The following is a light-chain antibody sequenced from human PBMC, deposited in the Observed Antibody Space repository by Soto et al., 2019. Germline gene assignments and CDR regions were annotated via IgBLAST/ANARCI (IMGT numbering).Light chain of an antibody. CDR2: DVS. CDR3: SSYTSSTSFV. CDR1: SSDIGGYNY. Sequence: QSVLTQAASVSGAPGQSITIFCTGTSSDIGGYNYVSWNQQHPGKATKLMIYDVSNRPSGVSNRFSGSRSGNTASLTISGLQAKEKADYYCSSYTSSTSFVFGTGTKVTV. J-gene: IGLJ1*01. V-gene: IGLV2-14*01.